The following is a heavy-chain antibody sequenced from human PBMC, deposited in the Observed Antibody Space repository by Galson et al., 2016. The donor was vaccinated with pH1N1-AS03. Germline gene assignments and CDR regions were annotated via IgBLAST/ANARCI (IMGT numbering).Heavy chain of an antibody. V-gene: IGHV4-61*09. CDR2: IYTSGNT. Sequence: LSLTCTVSGASISSGFYYWNWIRQPAGKGPEWIGDIYTSGNTNYNPSLKSRVSISADTSKNQFSLNLNSVTAADTAMYYCARLSSAVNFFDSWGQGTLVTVSS. CDR1: GASISSGFYY. J-gene: IGHJ4*02. D-gene: IGHD2-15*01. CDR3: ARLSSAVNFFDS.